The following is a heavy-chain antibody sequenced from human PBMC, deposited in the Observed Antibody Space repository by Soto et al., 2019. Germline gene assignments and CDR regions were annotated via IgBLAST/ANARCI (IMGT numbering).Heavy chain of an antibody. Sequence: AETLSLTCTVSGGSISSSSYYWGWIRQPPGKGLEWIGSIYYGGSTYYNPSLKSRVTISVDTSKNQFSLKLSSVTAADTAVYYCARHVFRGIMSFGLTPPDYWGQGTLVTVSS. CDR1: GGSISSSSYY. D-gene: IGHD3-16*01. CDR3: ARHVFRGIMSFGLTPPDY. V-gene: IGHV4-39*01. J-gene: IGHJ4*02. CDR2: IYYGGST.